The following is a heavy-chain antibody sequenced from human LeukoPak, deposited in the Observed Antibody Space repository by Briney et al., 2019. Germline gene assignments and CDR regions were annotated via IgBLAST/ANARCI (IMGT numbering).Heavy chain of an antibody. Sequence: PSETLSLTRTVSGGSISSSSYYWGWIRQPPGKGLEWIGSIYYSGSTYYNPSLKSRVTISVDTSKNQFSLKLSSVTAADTAVYYCARAVDYRFDPWGQGTLVTVSS. CDR1: GGSISSSSYY. D-gene: IGHD4-11*01. J-gene: IGHJ5*02. V-gene: IGHV4-39*07. CDR3: ARAVDYRFDP. CDR2: IYYSGST.